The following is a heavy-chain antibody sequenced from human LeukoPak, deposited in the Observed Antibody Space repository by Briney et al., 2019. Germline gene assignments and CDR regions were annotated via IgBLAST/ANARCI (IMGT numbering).Heavy chain of an antibody. Sequence: SGTLSLTCAVSGGSISSSNWWSWVRQPPGKGLEWIGEIYHSGSTNYNPSLKSRVTISVDKSKNQFSLKLSSVTAADTAVYYCASARYGSGSYEDCWGQGTLVTVSS. D-gene: IGHD3-10*01. V-gene: IGHV4-4*02. CDR3: ASARYGSGSYEDC. CDR1: GGSISSSNW. CDR2: IYHSGST. J-gene: IGHJ4*02.